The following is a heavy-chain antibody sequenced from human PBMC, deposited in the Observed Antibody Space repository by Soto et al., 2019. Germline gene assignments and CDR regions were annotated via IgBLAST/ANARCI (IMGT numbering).Heavy chain of an antibody. CDR3: ARRQTYYDSLTGYYYYYYGMDV. CDR2: IYYSGST. Sequence: PSETLSLTCTVSGGSISSSSYYWGWIRQPPGKGLEWIGSIYYSGSTYYNPSLKSRVTISVDTSKNQFARKLSYVTAEDTAVYYCARRQTYYDSLTGYYYYYYGMDVWGQGTTVT. D-gene: IGHD3-9*01. V-gene: IGHV4-39*01. J-gene: IGHJ6*02. CDR1: GGSISSSSYY.